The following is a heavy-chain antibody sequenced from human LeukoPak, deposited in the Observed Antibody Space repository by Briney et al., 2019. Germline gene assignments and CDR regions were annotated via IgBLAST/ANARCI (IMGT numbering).Heavy chain of an antibody. CDR2: ISAYNGNT. CDR3: ATALGIYSSGWYCDN. J-gene: IGHJ4*02. V-gene: IGHV1-18*01. D-gene: IGHD6-19*01. Sequence: GASVKVSCKASGYTFTNYGFGWVRQAPGQGLEWMGWISAYNGNTNYVQKFQGRVTLTTDTSTNKAYMELRSLRSDDTAVYYCATALGIYSSGWYCDNWGQGTLVTVSS. CDR1: GYTFTNYG.